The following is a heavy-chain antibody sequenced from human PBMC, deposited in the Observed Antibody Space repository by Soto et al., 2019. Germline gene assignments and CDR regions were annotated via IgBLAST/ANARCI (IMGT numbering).Heavy chain of an antibody. CDR2: ISAYNGNT. Sequence: ASVKVSCKASGYTFTSYGISWVRQAPGQGLEWMGWISAYNGNTNYAQKLQGRVTMTTDTSTSTAYMELRSLRSDDTAVYYCARVGSSGWSHYYYYYYGMDVWGQGTTVTVPS. CDR1: GYTFTSYG. CDR3: ARVGSSGWSHYYYYYYGMDV. V-gene: IGHV1-18*01. J-gene: IGHJ6*02. D-gene: IGHD6-19*01.